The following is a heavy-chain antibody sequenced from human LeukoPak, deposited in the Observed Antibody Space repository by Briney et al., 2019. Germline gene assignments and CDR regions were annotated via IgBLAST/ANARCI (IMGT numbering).Heavy chain of an antibody. V-gene: IGHV3-64*02. CDR3: ARKGSGGWDDY. Sequence: GGSLRLSCAASGFLFSSYSMHWVRQTPGKGPEYVAAISSRGTTTHYGDSVQGGFIVSRDNSNYTLYLQMGGLRPDDTAVYFCARKGSGGWDDYWGRGTLVIVSS. CDR1: GFLFSSYS. CDR2: ISSRGTTT. J-gene: IGHJ4*02. D-gene: IGHD2-8*02.